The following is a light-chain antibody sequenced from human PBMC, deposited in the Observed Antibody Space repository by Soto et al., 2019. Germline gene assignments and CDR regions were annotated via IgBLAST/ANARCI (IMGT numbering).Light chain of an antibody. V-gene: IGKV1-17*01. J-gene: IGKJ4*01. Sequence: DIQMTQSPSSLSASVGDRVTITCRASQIIGNDLGWFQQKPGKAPKRLIYGASSLQSGVPSRFSGSGSGTEFTLTISSLQPEDFATYYCLQHNSYPLAFGGGTKVE. CDR3: LQHNSYPLA. CDR2: GAS. CDR1: QIIGND.